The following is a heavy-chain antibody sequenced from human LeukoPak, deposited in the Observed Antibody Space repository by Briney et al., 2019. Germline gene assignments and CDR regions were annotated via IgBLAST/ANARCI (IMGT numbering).Heavy chain of an antibody. CDR2: MDPSGSQK. V-gene: IGHV3-7*01. CDR3: AIWTSGNY. CDR1: GFTFNRSW. D-gene: IGHD1-1*01. Sequence: GGSLRLSCAASGFTFNRSWMNWVRQAPGEGLEWVANMDPSGSQKRYVDSVKGRFIISKDNPGASLYLDMYSLRAEDTAIYYCAIWTSGNYWGQGTLVTVSS. J-gene: IGHJ4*02.